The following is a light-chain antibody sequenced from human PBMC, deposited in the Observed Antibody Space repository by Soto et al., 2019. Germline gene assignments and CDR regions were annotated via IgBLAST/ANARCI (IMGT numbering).Light chain of an antibody. J-gene: IGLJ3*02. V-gene: IGLV2-14*01. CDR3: SSYTSSSTLRV. CDR1: SSDVGGYNY. CDR2: GVS. Sequence: QSVLTQPASVSGSPGQSITISCTGTSSDVGGYNYVSWNQQHPSKAPKLMIYGVSNRPSGVSNRFSGSKSGNTASLTISGLQAEDEADYYCSSYTSSSTLRVFGGGTKLTVL.